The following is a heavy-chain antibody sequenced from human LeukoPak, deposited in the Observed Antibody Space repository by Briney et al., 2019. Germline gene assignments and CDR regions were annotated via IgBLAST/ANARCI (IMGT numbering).Heavy chain of an antibody. CDR3: ARGLNYYDSSVGY. CDR1: GYTFTGYY. Sequence: GASVTVSCKASGYTFTGYYMHWVRQAPGQGLEWMGWINPNSGGTNYAQKFQGRVTMTRDTSISTAYMELSRLRSDDTAVYYCARGLNYYDSSVGYWGQGTLVTVSS. CDR2: INPNSGGT. D-gene: IGHD3-22*01. J-gene: IGHJ4*02. V-gene: IGHV1-2*02.